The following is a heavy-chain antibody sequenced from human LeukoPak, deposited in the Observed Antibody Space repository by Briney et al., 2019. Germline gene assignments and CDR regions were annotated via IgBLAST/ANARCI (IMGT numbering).Heavy chain of an antibody. J-gene: IGHJ6*02. CDR1: GGTFSSYT. D-gene: IGHD2-2*02. CDR3: ARPAVVVPAAIQRGYYYGMDV. V-gene: IGHV1-69*02. Sequence: SVKVSCKASGGTFSSYTIGWVRQAPGQGLEWMGRIIPILGIANYAQKFQGRVTITADKSTSTAYMELSSLRSEDTAVYYCARPAVVVPAAIQRGYYYGMDVWGQGTTVTVSS. CDR2: IIPILGIA.